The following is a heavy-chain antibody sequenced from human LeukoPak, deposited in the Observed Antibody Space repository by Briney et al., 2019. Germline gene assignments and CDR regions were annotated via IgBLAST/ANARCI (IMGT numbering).Heavy chain of an antibody. D-gene: IGHD3-22*01. Sequence: PSGTLSLTCAVSGGSISSSSWWSWVRQPPGKALEWLGEVYHSGSPNYNPSFRGRVTILGDKSKNQFSLNLGSLTAADTAVYYCARFPSYYADSSSTNAFDIWGQGTMVTVSS. CDR1: GGSISSSSW. CDR2: VYHSGSP. V-gene: IGHV4-4*02. J-gene: IGHJ3*02. CDR3: ARFPSYYADSSSTNAFDI.